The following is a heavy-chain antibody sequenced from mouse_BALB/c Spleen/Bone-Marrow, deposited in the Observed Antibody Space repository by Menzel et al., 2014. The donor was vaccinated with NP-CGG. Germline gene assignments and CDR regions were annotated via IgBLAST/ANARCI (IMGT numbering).Heavy chain of an antibody. J-gene: IGHJ2*01. CDR3: SKDGGYDYSYYFDY. D-gene: IGHD2-4*01. CDR2: ISSGGHDT. CDR1: GFTFSSYS. V-gene: IGHV5-6-4*01. Sequence: EVQLVESGGGLVKPGGSLKLSCAASGFTFSSYSMSWVRRTPEKRLEWVATISSGGHDTYYPDSVKGRFTISRDNAKNTLYLQMSSLKSEDTAVYYCSKDGGYDYSYYFDYWGQGTTLTVSS.